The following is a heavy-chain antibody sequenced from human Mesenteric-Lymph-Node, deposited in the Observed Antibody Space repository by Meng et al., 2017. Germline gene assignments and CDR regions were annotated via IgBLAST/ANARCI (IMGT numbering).Heavy chain of an antibody. D-gene: IGHD2-15*01. V-gene: IGHV4-34*01. CDR2: INHSGST. Sequence: QGQLQQWGAALLKPSETLSLTCAVYGGSFRGYYWGWIRQPPGKGLEWIGEINHSGSTNYNPSLKSRVTISVDTSKNQFSLKLSSVTAADTAVYYCASAPKDIVVVVAATPHYWGQGTLVTVSS. CDR1: GGSFRGYY. J-gene: IGHJ4*02. CDR3: ASAPKDIVVVVAATPHY.